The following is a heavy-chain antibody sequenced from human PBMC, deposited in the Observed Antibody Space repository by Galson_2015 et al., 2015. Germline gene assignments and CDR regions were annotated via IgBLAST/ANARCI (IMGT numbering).Heavy chain of an antibody. D-gene: IGHD6-13*01. V-gene: IGHV3-48*03. CDR1: GFTFSSYE. J-gene: IGHJ4*02. Sequence: SLRLSCAASGFTFSSYEMNWVRQAPGKGLEWVSYISSSGSTIYYADSVKGRFTISRDNAKNSLYLQMNSLRAEDTAAYYCARVDYHTSSWYWPVDYWGQGTLVTVSS. CDR3: ARVDYHTSSWYWPVDY. CDR2: ISSSGSTI.